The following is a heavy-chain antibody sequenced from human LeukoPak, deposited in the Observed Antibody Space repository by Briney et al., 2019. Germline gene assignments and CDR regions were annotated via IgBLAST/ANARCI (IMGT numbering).Heavy chain of an antibody. Sequence: GGSLRLSCAASGFTFSSYAMSWVRQAPGKGLEWVSAISGSGGSTYYADSVKGRFTISRDNSKNTLYLRMNSLRAEDTAVYYCARDLGYDDFWSGYYTQYDAFDVWGQGTQLTVSS. CDR1: GFTFSSYA. V-gene: IGHV3-23*01. J-gene: IGHJ3*01. D-gene: IGHD3-3*01. CDR3: ARDLGYDDFWSGYYTQYDAFDV. CDR2: ISGSGGST.